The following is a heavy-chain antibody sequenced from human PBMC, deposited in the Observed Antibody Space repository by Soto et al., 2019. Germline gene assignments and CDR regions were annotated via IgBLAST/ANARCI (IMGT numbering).Heavy chain of an antibody. CDR3: ARSSPSHYYGSENPPADAFDI. CDR2: INPNSGGT. Sequence: GASVKVSCKASGYTFTGYYMHWVRQAPGQGLEWMGWINPNSGGTNYAQKFQGWVTMTRDTSISTAYMELSRLRSDDTAVYYCARSSPSHYYGSENPPADAFDIWGQGTMVTVSS. D-gene: IGHD3-10*01. V-gene: IGHV1-2*04. J-gene: IGHJ3*02. CDR1: GYTFTGYY.